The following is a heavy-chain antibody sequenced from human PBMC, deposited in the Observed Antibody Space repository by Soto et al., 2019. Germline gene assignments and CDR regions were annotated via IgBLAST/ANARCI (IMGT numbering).Heavy chain of an antibody. CDR3: AGGSPESGGIVVVPAAEKRFDY. CDR1: GGSISSGGYY. Sequence: SETLSLTCTVSGGSISSGGYYWSWIRQHPGKGLEWIGYIYYSGSTYYNPSLKSRVTISVDTSKNQFSLKLSSVTAADTAVYYCAGGSPESGGIVVVPAAEKRFDYWGQGTLVTVSS. D-gene: IGHD2-2*01. CDR2: IYYSGST. J-gene: IGHJ4*02. V-gene: IGHV4-31*03.